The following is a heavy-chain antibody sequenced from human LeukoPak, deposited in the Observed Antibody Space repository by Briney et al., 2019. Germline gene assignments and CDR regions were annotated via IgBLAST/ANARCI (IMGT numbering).Heavy chain of an antibody. CDR2: ISSSGSTI. V-gene: IGHV3-48*03. CDR3: ARGVWSEDY. Sequence: GGFLRLSCAASGFTFSSYAMSWVRQAPGKGLEWLSYISSSGSTIYYADSVKGRFTISRDNAKNSLYLQMNSLRAEDTAVYYCARGVWSEDYWGQGTLVTVSS. J-gene: IGHJ4*02. D-gene: IGHD2-8*02. CDR1: GFTFSSYA.